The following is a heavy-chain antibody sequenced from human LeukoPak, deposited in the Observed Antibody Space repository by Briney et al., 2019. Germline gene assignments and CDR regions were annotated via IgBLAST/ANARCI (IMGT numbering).Heavy chain of an antibody. CDR3: ARGPAYSNYGASYYYYMDV. J-gene: IGHJ6*03. D-gene: IGHD4-11*01. CDR2: INPNSDNT. CDR1: GYTFTYYD. V-gene: IGHV1-8*03. Sequence: ASVKVTCNASGYTFTYYDINLMRHPNGQGIEWKLWINPNSDNTGYAQKLHGIVTISRDTSINTAYMELSSLRSEDSVVYYCARGPAYSNYGASYYYYMDVWGKGTTVTVSS.